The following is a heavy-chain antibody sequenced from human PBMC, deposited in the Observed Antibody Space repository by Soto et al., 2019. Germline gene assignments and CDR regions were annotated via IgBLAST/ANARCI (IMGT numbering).Heavy chain of an antibody. CDR3: ASWPMGRGVITPSCFDY. J-gene: IGHJ4*02. Sequence: PSETLSLSSAVYGGSFSGYYWSWFRQPPGTGLEWIGEINHSGSTNYNPSLKSRVTISVDTSKNEFSLKLSSVTAADTAVYYCASWPMGRGVITPSCFDYWGQGTLVTVSS. CDR2: INHSGST. D-gene: IGHD3-10*01. CDR1: GGSFSGYY. V-gene: IGHV4-34*01.